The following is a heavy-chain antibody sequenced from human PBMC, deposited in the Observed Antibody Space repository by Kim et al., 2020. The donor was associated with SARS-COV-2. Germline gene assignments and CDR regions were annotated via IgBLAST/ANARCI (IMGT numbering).Heavy chain of an antibody. V-gene: IGHV1-3*01. D-gene: IGHD6-19*01. J-gene: IGHJ4*02. Sequence: KFQGRVTITMDTAASTAYMELSSLRSEDTAVYYCARSRAYRLVISGWYDYWGQGTLVTVSS. CDR3: ARSRAYRLVISGWYDY.